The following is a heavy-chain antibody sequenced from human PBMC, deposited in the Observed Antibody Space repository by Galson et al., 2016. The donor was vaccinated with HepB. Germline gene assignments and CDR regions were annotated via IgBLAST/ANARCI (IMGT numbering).Heavy chain of an antibody. D-gene: IGHD3-9*01. CDR1: GFTSSGSA. CDR2: IVVGSGST. V-gene: IGHV1-58*01. J-gene: IGHJ4*02. Sequence: SAKVSCKASGFTSSGSALHWVRQAPGQRLEWIGWIVVGSGSTNYAQKFHERVTITRDMSTSTTHMEVSSLRSEDTAVYYCAVEVLIGHAHFDYWGLGTLVTVSS. CDR3: AVEVLIGHAHFDY.